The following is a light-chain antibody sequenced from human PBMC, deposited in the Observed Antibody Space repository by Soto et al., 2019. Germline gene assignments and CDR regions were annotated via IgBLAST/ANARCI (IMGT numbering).Light chain of an antibody. CDR3: QQGNSFPWT. CDR2: AAS. Sequence: DLQMTQSPSSVSASVGDRVTITCRASQGSSSWLAWYQQKPGKAPKLLIYAASNLQSGVPSRFSGSGSGTDFTLTISSLQPEDFATYYCQQGNSFPWTFGQGAKVEIK. V-gene: IGKV1-12*01. CDR1: QGSSSW. J-gene: IGKJ1*01.